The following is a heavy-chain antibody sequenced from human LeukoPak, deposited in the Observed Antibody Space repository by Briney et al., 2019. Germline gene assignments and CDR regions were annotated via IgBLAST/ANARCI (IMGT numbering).Heavy chain of an antibody. J-gene: IGHJ4*02. CDR2: ISGYTGNT. CDR3: ARDHCGAACSPALYYFDC. Sequence: ASVKVSCKASGYTFNNYGITWVRQAPEQGLEWMGWISGYTGNTNYAQKFQDRVTMTTDTSTSTAYMELRSLRSDDTAVYYCARDHCGAACSPALYYFDCWGQGTLVTVSS. D-gene: IGHD2-21*02. V-gene: IGHV1-18*01. CDR1: GYTFNNYG.